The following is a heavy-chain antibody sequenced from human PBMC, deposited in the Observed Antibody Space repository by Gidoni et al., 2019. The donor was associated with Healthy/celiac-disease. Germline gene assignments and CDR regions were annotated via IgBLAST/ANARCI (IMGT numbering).Heavy chain of an antibody. V-gene: IGHV1-2*02. J-gene: IGHJ6*02. Sequence: QVQPVQSGAEVKKHGASVKVSCKASGYTCTGYYMHWVRQAPGQGLEWMGWINPNSGGTNYAQKFQGRVTMTRDTSISTAYMELSRLRSDDTAVYYCARVVVPLYYYYGMDVWGQGTTVTVSS. CDR3: ARVVVPLYYYYGMDV. CDR1: GYTCTGYY. D-gene: IGHD2-2*01. CDR2: INPNSGGT.